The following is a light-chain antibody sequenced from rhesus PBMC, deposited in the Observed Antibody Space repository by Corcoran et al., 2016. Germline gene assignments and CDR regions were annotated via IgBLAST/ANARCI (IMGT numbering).Light chain of an antibody. CDR1: QGINSY. V-gene: IGKV1-32*01. Sequence: DIQMTQSPSSLSASVGDRVTITCRANQGINSYLNWYQQKPGKPPKVLIYHSNRLERGVNSRFSGSGSATEFTLTISSLRPEDFATYYCQQYNSLPLTFGGGTKV. CDR3: QQYNSLPLT. J-gene: IGKJ4*01. CDR2: HSN.